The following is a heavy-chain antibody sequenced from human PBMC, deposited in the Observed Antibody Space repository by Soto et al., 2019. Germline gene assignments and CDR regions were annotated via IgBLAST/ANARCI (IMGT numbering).Heavy chain of an antibody. J-gene: IGHJ6*03. D-gene: IGHD2-2*01. Sequence: QVQLQESGPGLVKPSETLSLTCTVSGDSISSYSWSWIRQPPGMGLEWIGYVFHTGSTNYNPSLNSGVTISVDSSKNQFSLRLSSVTAADTAVYFCARRKSGYCSGYSCPSDYYYYYMDVWGKGTTVTVSS. V-gene: IGHV4-59*08. CDR1: GDSISSYS. CDR2: VFHTGST. CDR3: ARRKSGYCSGYSCPSDYYYYYMDV.